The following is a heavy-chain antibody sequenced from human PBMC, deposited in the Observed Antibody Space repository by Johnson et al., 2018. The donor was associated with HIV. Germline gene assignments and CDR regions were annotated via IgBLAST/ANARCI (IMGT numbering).Heavy chain of an antibody. Sequence: GLVQPGGSLRLSCAASGFTVSRNYMNWVRQAPGKGLEWVSVIYSGGSTYYADSVKGRFTISRDSSKNTLYLQMKSLRPEDTAVYYCAKESKWESRTPHAFDMWGQGTMVTVSS. D-gene: IGHD1-26*01. CDR3: AKESKWESRTPHAFDM. J-gene: IGHJ3*02. CDR1: GFTVSRNY. CDR2: IYSGGST. V-gene: IGHV3-66*02.